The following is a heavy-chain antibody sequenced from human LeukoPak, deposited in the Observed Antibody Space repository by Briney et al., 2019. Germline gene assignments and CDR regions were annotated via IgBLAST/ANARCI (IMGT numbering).Heavy chain of an antibody. CDR2: ISYDGSNK. Sequence: GGSLRLSCAASGFTFSTYGMHWVRQAPGKGLEWVAVISYDGSNKYYADSVKGRFTISRDNSKNTLYLQMSSLRAEGTAVYYCAKGAQYYGSGSHRRGHYFDSWGQGTLVTVSS. D-gene: IGHD3-10*01. V-gene: IGHV3-30*18. CDR1: GFTFSTYG. CDR3: AKGAQYYGSGSHRRGHYFDS. J-gene: IGHJ4*02.